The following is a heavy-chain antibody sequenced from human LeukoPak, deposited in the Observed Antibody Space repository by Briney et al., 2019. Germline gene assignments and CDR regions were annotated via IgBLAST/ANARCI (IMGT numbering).Heavy chain of an antibody. CDR1: GGSISSYY. D-gene: IGHD6-19*01. CDR3: ARGLSYSYYYMDV. J-gene: IGHJ6*03. CDR2: IYYSGST. V-gene: IGHV4-59*01. Sequence: ASETLSLTCTVSGGSISSYYWSWIRQPPGKGLEWIGYIYYSGSTNYNPSLKSRVTISVDTSKNQFSLKLSSVTAADTAVYYCARGLSYSYYYMDVWGKGTTVTISS.